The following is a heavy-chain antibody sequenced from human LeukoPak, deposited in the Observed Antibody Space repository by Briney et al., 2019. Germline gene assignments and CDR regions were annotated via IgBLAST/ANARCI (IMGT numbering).Heavy chain of an antibody. V-gene: IGHV4-4*09. CDR3: ARIGYCSSTSCYLYAFDI. J-gene: IGHJ3*02. Sequence: SETLSLTCTVSGGSITSYYWSWIRQPPGKGLEWIGYINPSGTTNYNPSLKSRVTISVDTSKNQFSLKLSSVTAADTAVYYCARIGYCSSTSCYLYAFDIWGQGTMVTVSS. D-gene: IGHD2-2*01. CDR2: INPSGTT. CDR1: GGSITSYY.